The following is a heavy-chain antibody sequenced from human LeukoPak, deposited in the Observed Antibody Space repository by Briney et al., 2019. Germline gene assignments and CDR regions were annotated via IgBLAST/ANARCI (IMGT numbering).Heavy chain of an antibody. D-gene: IGHD3-22*01. Sequence: SETLSLTCAVSGCSISSDGYSWSCIPQPPGKGLEWIGYIYHSGSTYYNPSLKSRVTISVDSSKNQFSLKLSSVTAADKAVYYCARSGYSDNYFDYWGQGTLVTVSS. V-gene: IGHV4-30-2*01. CDR2: IYHSGST. J-gene: IGHJ4*02. CDR3: ARSGYSDNYFDY. CDR1: GCSISSDGYS.